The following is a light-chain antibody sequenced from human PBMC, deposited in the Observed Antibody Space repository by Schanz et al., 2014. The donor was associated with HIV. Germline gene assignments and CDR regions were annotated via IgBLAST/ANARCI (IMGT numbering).Light chain of an antibody. Sequence: IVLTQSPGTLSLSPGDRATLSCRASQSVSHIYLAWYQHKPAQAPRLLIYGASIRASGVPERFSGSGSGTDFTLTISRPEPEDSAVYYCQHYFSAPPGMFTFGQGTKLEI. CDR1: QSVSHIY. CDR2: GAS. V-gene: IGKV3-20*01. CDR3: QHYFSAPPGMFT. J-gene: IGKJ2*01.